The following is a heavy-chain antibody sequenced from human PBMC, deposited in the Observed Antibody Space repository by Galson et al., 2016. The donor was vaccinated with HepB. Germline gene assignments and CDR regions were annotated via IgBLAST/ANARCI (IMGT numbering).Heavy chain of an antibody. V-gene: IGHV3-23*01. CDR1: GFTFNVYT. CDR2: ITGSGDKT. Sequence: SLRLSCAASGFTFNVYTMTWVRQAPGKGLEWVSTITGSGDKTYLADSVKARFTVSRDDSKNPLYLQMNRLRAEATAAYYCANRGGGYWGQGTLVTVSS. J-gene: IGHJ4*02. CDR3: ANRGGGY. D-gene: IGHD3-10*01.